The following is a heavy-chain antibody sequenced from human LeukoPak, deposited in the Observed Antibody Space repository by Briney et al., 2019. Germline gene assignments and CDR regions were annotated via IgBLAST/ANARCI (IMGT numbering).Heavy chain of an antibody. J-gene: IGHJ4*02. V-gene: IGHV3-33*01. CDR3: SSLLGYCSGGSCYYFDY. CDR2: IWSDGSNK. CDR1: GLTFSSYG. Sequence: GGSLRLSCAASGLTFSSYGMHWVRQAPGKGLEWVAVIWSDGSNKYYADSVKGRFTISRDNSKNTLYLQMNSLRAEDTAVYYCSSLLGYCSGGSCYYFDYWGQGTLVTVSS. D-gene: IGHD2-15*01.